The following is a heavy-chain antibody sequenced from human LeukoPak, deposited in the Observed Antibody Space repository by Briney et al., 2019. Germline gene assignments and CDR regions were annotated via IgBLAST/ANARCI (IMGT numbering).Heavy chain of an antibody. D-gene: IGHD1-26*01. CDR1: GFTFSSYA. V-gene: IGHV3-23*01. CDR2: ISGSGGST. Sequence: GGSLRLSCAASGFTFSSYAMSWVRQAPGKGLEWVSAISGSGGSTYYADSVKGRFTISRDNSKNTLYLQMNSLRDEDTAVYYCAKDLRPYSGSYCVDYWGQGTLVTVSS. J-gene: IGHJ4*02. CDR3: AKDLRPYSGSYCVDY.